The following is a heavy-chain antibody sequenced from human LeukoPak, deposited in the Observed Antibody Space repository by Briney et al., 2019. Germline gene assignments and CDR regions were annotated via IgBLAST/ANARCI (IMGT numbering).Heavy chain of an antibody. J-gene: IGHJ4*02. V-gene: IGHV4-39*07. D-gene: IGHD6-13*01. CDR3: ARDDAGVLDY. CDR1: GGSISSSSYY. Sequence: SETLSLTCTVSGGSISSSSYYWGWIRQPPGKGLEWIGSIYYSGSTYYNPSLKSRVTISVDTSKNQFFLKLSSVTAADTAVYYCARDDAGVLDYWGQGTLVTVSS. CDR2: IYYSGST.